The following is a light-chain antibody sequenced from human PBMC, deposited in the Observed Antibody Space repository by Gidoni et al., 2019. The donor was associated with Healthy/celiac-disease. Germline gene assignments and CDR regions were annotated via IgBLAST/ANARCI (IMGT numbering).Light chain of an antibody. Sequence: DIVMTQSPDSLAVSLGERATINCKSSQSVLYSSNNKNYLAWYQQKPGQPPKLLIDWASTRESGVPDRFSGSGSGTDFTLTSSILQAEDVAVYYCQQYYSTPQTFGQGTKVEIK. CDR3: QQYYSTPQT. CDR2: WAS. CDR1: QSVLYSSNNKNY. V-gene: IGKV4-1*01. J-gene: IGKJ1*01.